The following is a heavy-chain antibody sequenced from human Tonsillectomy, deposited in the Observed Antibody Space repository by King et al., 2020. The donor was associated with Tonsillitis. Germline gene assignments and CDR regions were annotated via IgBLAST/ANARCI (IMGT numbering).Heavy chain of an antibody. V-gene: IGHV3-23*04. CDR2: ISGSGDST. D-gene: IGHD6-13*01. Sequence: VQLVESGGGLVQPGGSLRLSCAASGFTFTSYAMSWVRQAPGKGLEWVSAISGSGDSTYYADSVKGRFTISRDNSKNTLYLQMHSLRAEDTAVYYCAKGAAAGPATEVDPWGQGTLVTVSS. CDR3: AKGAAAGPATEVDP. CDR1: GFTFTSYA. J-gene: IGHJ5*02.